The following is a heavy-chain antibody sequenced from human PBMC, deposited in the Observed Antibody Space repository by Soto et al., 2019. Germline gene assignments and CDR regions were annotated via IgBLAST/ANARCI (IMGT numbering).Heavy chain of an antibody. CDR2: IYYGGST. J-gene: IGHJ4*02. V-gene: IGHV4-31*03. CDR1: GGSLCTTAYS. Sequence: SDTLYLTCNICGGSLCTTAYSCSWIRKHHGKGLKLFGYIYYGGSTFYNTSLMRRVTISVDTSKYQFSLKMTSVTPADTAVYYCARHLSAMGRRGYFDQWGLG. D-gene: IGHD5-18*01. CDR3: ARHLSAMGRRGYFDQ.